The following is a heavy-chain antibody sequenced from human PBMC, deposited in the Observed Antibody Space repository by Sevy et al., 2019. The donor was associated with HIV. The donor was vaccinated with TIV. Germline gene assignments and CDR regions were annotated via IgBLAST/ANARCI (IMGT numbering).Heavy chain of an antibody. CDR2: IKSKIDRETT. Sequence: GGSLRLSCAVSGFTFNNAWMNWVRQAPGTGLQWVGLIKSKIDRETTDNPAPVKARYANSRDDSKNTLFLQINSLKIEDAAEYYCATAPGYYCSDPFDYWGPGTLVTVSS. J-gene: IGHJ4*02. CDR1: GFTFNNAW. D-gene: IGHD2-15*01. CDR3: ATAPGYYCSDPFDY. V-gene: IGHV3-15*01.